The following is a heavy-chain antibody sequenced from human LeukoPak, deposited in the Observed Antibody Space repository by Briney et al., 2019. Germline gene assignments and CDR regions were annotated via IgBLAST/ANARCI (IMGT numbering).Heavy chain of an antibody. CDR3: AGRGVEYCSSTSCQDV. D-gene: IGHD2-2*01. Sequence: GGSLRLSCAASGFTLSNYNMNWVRQAPGKGLEWVSYISYSSSIIYYADSVKGRFTISRDNDKNSLYLQMNSLRAEDTAVYYCAGRGVEYCSSTSCQDVWGKGTTVTVSS. V-gene: IGHV3-48*01. J-gene: IGHJ6*04. CDR2: ISYSSSII. CDR1: GFTLSNYN.